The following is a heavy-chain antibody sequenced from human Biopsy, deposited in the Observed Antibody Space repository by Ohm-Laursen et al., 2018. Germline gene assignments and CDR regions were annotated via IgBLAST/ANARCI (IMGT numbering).Heavy chain of an antibody. CDR1: GDPSSNYA. J-gene: IGHJ4*02. V-gene: IGHV1-69*04. CDR2: IVPVLGHL. CDR3: AADADGYYTEFDY. D-gene: IGHD3-3*01. Sequence: GSSVKVSCKTSGDPSSNYAFSWVRQAPGQGLEWVGRIVPVLGHLNYAQRFQGRVSITADKSTSYVFMELSRLTSGDTAVYYCAADADGYYTEFDYWGPGTLVTVSS.